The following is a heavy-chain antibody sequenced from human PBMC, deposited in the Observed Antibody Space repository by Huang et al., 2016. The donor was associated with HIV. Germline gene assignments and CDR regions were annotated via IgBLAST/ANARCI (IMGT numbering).Heavy chain of an antibody. CDR2: MSTRGST. J-gene: IGHJ3*02. CDR3: ARAKCSPDAFDI. CDR1: GGSSTSGSYY. V-gene: IGHV4-61*09. Sequence: QVQLQESGPGLVKPSQTLSLTCTVSGGSSTSGSYYWSWIRQPAGKGLEWIGHMSTRGSTTFNRALTDQVTILLDSSKNQFSLKLSSVTAADTAVYYCARAKCSPDAFDIWGQGTMVTVSS. D-gene: IGHD3-10*02.